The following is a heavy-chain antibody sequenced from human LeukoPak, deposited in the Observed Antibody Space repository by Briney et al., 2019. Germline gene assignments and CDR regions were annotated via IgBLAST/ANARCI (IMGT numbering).Heavy chain of an antibody. V-gene: IGHV4-38-2*01. D-gene: IGHD6-13*01. Sequence: SETLSLTCAVSGHSISSGYYWGWIRQPPGKGLEWIGSIYHSGSTYYNPSLKSRVTMSVDTSKNQFSLKLSSVTAADTAVYYCARKAAAGIYYFDYWGQGTLVTVSS. CDR2: IYHSGST. CDR1: GHSISSGYY. CDR3: ARKAAAGIYYFDY. J-gene: IGHJ4*02.